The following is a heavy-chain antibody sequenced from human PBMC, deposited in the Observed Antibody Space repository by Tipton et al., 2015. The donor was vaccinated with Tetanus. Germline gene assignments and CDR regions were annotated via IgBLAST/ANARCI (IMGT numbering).Heavy chain of an antibody. Sequence: SLRLSCAGSGFSFSSSSMNWVRQAPGKGLEWVASISGSSTFIYYADSVKGRFTISRDNGNNSVYLQISSLRAEDTAVYYCARDRVGGAGKNCDYWGQGTLVTVSS. D-gene: IGHD3-16*01. V-gene: IGHV3-21*01. CDR2: ISGSSTFI. CDR3: ARDRVGGAGKNCDY. CDR1: GFSFSSSS. J-gene: IGHJ4*02.